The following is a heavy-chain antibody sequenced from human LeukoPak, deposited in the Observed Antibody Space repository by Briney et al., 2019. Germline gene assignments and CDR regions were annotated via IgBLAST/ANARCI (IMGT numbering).Heavy chain of an antibody. J-gene: IGHJ6*03. CDR3: ARVTVEMATITGYYYYMDV. Sequence: GASVKVSCKASGYTFTGYYMHWVRQAPGQGLEWMGRINPNSGGTNYAQKFQGRVTMTRDTSISTAYMELSRLRSDDTAVYYCARVTVEMATITGYYYYMDVWGEGTTVTVSS. V-gene: IGHV1-2*06. CDR1: GYTFTGYY. CDR2: INPNSGGT. D-gene: IGHD5-24*01.